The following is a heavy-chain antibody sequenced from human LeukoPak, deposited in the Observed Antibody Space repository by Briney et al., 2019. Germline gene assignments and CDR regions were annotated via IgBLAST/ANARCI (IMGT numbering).Heavy chain of an antibody. CDR3: AREGNRRAFDI. J-gene: IGHJ3*02. CDR1: GFTFSNYW. CDR2: IKQDETEK. Sequence: GSLRLSCAASGFTFSNYWMSWVRQAPGKGLEWVANIKQDETEKDYVDSVKGRFTISRDNAKNSLYLQMNSLRNEDTAVYYCAREGNRRAFDIWGQGTMVTASS. D-gene: IGHD1-14*01. V-gene: IGHV3-7*01.